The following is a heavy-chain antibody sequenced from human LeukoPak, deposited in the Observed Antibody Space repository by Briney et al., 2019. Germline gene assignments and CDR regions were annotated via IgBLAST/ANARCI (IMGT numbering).Heavy chain of an antibody. J-gene: IGHJ3*02. CDR3: ARGSYYYDSSGPNAFDI. CDR2: IYYSGST. V-gene: IGHV4-59*12. CDR1: GGSISNYY. D-gene: IGHD3-22*01. Sequence: ETSETLSLTCTVSGGSISNYYWSWIRQPPGKGLEWIGYIYYSGSTNYNPSLKSRVTISVDMSKNQFSLKLSSVTAADTAVYYCARGSYYYDSSGPNAFDIWGQGTMVTVSS.